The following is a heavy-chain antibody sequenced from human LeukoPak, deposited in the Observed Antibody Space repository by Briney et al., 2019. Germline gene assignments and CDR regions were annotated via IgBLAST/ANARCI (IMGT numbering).Heavy chain of an antibody. CDR2: VGPVDGET. Sequence: ASVKVSCKASGYTFADYYMHWVKQAPGKGLEWMGRVGPVDGETIYAEKFQGRVTMTADTSIDTAYLQLNSLRFEDSAVYFCATSTLRTYGGDYWGQGTLVTVSS. V-gene: IGHV1-69-2*01. D-gene: IGHD4-17*01. CDR3: ATSTLRTYGGDY. CDR1: GYTFADYY. J-gene: IGHJ4*02.